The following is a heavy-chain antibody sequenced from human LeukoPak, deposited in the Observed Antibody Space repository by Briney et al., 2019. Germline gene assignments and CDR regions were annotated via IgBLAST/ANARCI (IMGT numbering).Heavy chain of an antibody. Sequence: ASVKVSCKASGYTFNSYNMHWVRQAPGQGLEWMGIINPSGGSTSHAQKFQGRVTMTRDTSTSTVYMELSSLRSEDTAVYYCARAGDTALVIEYWGQGTLVTISS. J-gene: IGHJ4*02. D-gene: IGHD5-18*01. CDR2: INPSGGST. V-gene: IGHV1-46*02. CDR3: ARAGDTALVIEY. CDR1: GYTFNSYN.